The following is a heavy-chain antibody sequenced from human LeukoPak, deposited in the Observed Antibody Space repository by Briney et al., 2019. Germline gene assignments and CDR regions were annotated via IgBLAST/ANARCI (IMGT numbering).Heavy chain of an antibody. CDR1: GYSISIAYY. V-gene: IGHV4-38-2*01. CDR2: IFRGGST. J-gene: IGHJ4*02. D-gene: IGHD3-3*01. CDR3: ARYDSRGSGSTQLEY. Sequence: PAETLSLTCAVSGYSISIAYYWGWIRQPPGKGLEWIGRIFRGGSTSYNPSLKSRLTMSMDTSKNQFSLQLTSVTAADTAVYYCARYDSRGSGSTQLEYWGQGILVTISP.